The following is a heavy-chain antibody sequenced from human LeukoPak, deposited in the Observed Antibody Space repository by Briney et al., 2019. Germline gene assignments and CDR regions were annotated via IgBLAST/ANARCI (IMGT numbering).Heavy chain of an antibody. J-gene: IGHJ6*02. D-gene: IGHD3-10*01. V-gene: IGHV1-69*04. CDR3: ARLIGELGDYYYGMDV. Sequence: ASVKVSCKASGGTFSSYAISWVRQAPGQGLEWMGRIIPIPGIANYAQKFQGRVTITADKSTSTAYMELSSLRSEDTAVYYCARLIGELGDYYYGMDVWGQGTTVTVSS. CDR1: GGTFSSYA. CDR2: IIPIPGIA.